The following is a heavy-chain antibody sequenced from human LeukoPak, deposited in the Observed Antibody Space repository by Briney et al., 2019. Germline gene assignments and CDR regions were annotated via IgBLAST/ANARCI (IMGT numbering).Heavy chain of an antibody. J-gene: IGHJ4*02. CDR3: ARAPGKYSTSCFDY. CDR2: ISYDGSNK. Sequence: PGGSLRLSYAASGFTFSNYAMHWVRQAPGKGLEWVALISYDGSNKYYADSVKGRFTISRDNSKNTLYLQMNSLRAEDTAVYYCARAPGKYSTSCFDYWGQGTLVTVSS. V-gene: IGHV3-30-3*01. CDR1: GFTFSNYA. D-gene: IGHD6-6*01.